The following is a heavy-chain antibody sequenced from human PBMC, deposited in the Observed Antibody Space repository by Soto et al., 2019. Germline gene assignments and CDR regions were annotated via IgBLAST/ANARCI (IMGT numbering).Heavy chain of an antibody. V-gene: IGHV3-21*01. CDR1: GFTFSSYS. CDR2: ISSSSSYI. Sequence: PGGSLRLSCAASGFTFSSYSMNWVRQAPGKGLEWVSSISSSSSYIYYADSVKGRFTISRDNAKNSLYLQMNSLRAEDTAVYYCARAGVEKYYYGSGSYSDYWGQGTLVTVSS. J-gene: IGHJ4*02. D-gene: IGHD3-10*01. CDR3: ARAGVEKYYYGSGSYSDY.